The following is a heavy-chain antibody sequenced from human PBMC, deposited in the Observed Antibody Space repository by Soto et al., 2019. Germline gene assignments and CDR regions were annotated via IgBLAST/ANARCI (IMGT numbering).Heavy chain of an antibody. Sequence: PSETLSLTCTVSGGSISSYYWSWIRQPPGKGLEWIGYIYYSGSTNYNPSLKSRVTISVDTSKNQFSLKLSSVTAADTAVYYCARAHCTNGVCYSANWFDPWGQGTLVTVSS. CDR3: ARAHCTNGVCYSANWFDP. J-gene: IGHJ5*02. V-gene: IGHV4-59*01. CDR1: GGSISSYY. CDR2: IYYSGST. D-gene: IGHD2-8*01.